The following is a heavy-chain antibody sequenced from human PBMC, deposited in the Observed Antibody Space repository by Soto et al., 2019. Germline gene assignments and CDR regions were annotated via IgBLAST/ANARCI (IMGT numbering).Heavy chain of an antibody. Sequence: PSETLSLTCAASGGSISSSNWCSWVRQPPGKVLEWIGEIYHSGSTNYNPSLKSRVTISVYKSNDQFSLKLSSVTAAETAVYYCARAKAGSYYYGMDVWGQGTLVTVSS. CDR3: ARAKAGSYYYGMDV. J-gene: IGHJ6*02. V-gene: IGHV4-4*02. CDR2: IYHSGST. D-gene: IGHD6-13*01. CDR1: GGSISSSNW.